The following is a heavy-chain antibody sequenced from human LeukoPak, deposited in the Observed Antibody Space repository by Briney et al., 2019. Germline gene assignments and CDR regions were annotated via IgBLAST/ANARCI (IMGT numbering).Heavy chain of an antibody. CDR1: GYTFTGYY. J-gene: IGHJ5*02. CDR3: ARNSEMATIFWFDP. CDR2: IIPIFGTA. Sequence: GASVKVSCKASGYTFTGYYMHWVRQAPGQGLEWMGGIIPIFGTANYAQKFQGRVTITADESTSTAYMELSSLRSEDTAVYYCARNSEMATIFWFDPWGQGTLVTVSS. D-gene: IGHD5-24*01. V-gene: IGHV1-69*13.